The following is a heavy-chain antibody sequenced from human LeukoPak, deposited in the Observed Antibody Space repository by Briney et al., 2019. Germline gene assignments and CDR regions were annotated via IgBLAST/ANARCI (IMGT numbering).Heavy chain of an antibody. Sequence: GGSLRLSCAASGFTFSSYAMSWVRQAPGKGLEWVSAISGSGGSTYYADSVTGRFTISRDNSKNTLYLQMNSLRAEDTAVYYCAKGHYGSGSYSTLGYWGQGTLVTVSS. J-gene: IGHJ4*02. D-gene: IGHD3-10*01. CDR1: GFTFSSYA. CDR2: ISGSGGST. CDR3: AKGHYGSGSYSTLGY. V-gene: IGHV3-23*01.